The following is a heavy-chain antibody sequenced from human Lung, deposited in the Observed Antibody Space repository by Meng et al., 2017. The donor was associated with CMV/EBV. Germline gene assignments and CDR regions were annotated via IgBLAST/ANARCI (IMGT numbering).Heavy chain of an antibody. J-gene: IGHJ4*02. CDR1: GCTFSSYA. D-gene: IGHD6-19*01. CDR2: ISYDGSNK. V-gene: IGHV3-30-3*01. Sequence: QVQLVASGGGVVQRGRSLRLSCAASGCTFSSYAMLWVRQAPGKGLEWVAVISYDGSNKYYADSVKGRFTISRDNSKNTLYLQMNSLRAEDTAVYYCADMGEWLAKWGQVTLVTVSS. CDR3: ADMGEWLAK.